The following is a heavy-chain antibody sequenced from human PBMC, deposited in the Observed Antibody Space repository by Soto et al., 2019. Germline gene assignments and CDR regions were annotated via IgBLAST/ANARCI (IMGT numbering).Heavy chain of an antibody. V-gene: IGHV3-30*18. CDR2: ISYDGSNK. CDR3: AKDYPYSSSWYVRGSLDY. Sequence: GFLGLTCADPGFSLSSYGIAWVRPAPGRGLEWVAVISYDGSNKYYADSVKGRFTISRDSSKNTLYLQMNSLRDEDTAVYYCAKDYPYSSSWYVRGSLDYWGQGTLVTVSS. J-gene: IGHJ4*02. CDR1: GFSLSSYG. D-gene: IGHD6-13*01.